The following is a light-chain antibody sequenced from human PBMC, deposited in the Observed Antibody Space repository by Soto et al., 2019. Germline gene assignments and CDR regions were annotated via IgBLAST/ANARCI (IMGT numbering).Light chain of an antibody. V-gene: IGKV3-20*01. CDR3: HHYGTSPPNT. CDR2: DTS. Sequence: EIVLTQSPGTLSLSPGERATLSCRASQTLGTKYLAWYQQKPGQAPSLLIYDTSNRATGVPDRFSCSGSGTDFTLTISRLEPEDFAVYYCHHYGTSPPNTFVQGTKLEIK. J-gene: IGKJ2*01. CDR1: QTLGTKY.